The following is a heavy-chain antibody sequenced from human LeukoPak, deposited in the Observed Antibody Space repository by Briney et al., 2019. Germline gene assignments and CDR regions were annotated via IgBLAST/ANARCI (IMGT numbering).Heavy chain of an antibody. CDR3: ARDRSPVYSSSWHPPGPVDY. D-gene: IGHD6-13*01. J-gene: IGHJ4*02. Sequence: GGSLRLSCAASGFTFSSYAMSWVRQAPGKGLEWMGWISAYNGNTNYAQKLQGRVTMTTDTSTSTAYMELRSLRSDDTAVYYCARDRSPVYSSSWHPPGPVDYWGQGTLVTVSS. V-gene: IGHV1-18*01. CDR1: GFTFSSYA. CDR2: ISAYNGNT.